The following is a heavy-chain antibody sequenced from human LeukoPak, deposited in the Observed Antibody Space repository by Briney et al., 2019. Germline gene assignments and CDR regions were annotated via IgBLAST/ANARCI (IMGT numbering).Heavy chain of an antibody. J-gene: IGHJ4*02. D-gene: IGHD3-22*01. CDR1: GYTFTGYY. CDR2: INPNSGGT. CDR3: ARDLFYYNSSGYYYIYYLDY. Sequence: ASVTVSCKASGYTFTGYYMHWVRQAPGQGLEWMGWINPNSGGTDYAQKFQGRVTMTRDMSISTAYMELSSLTSDDTAVYYCARDLFYYNSSGYYYIYYLDYWGQGTLVTVSS. V-gene: IGHV1-2*02.